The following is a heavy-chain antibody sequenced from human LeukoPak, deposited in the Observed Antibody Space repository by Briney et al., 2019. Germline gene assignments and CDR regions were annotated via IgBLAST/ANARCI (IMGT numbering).Heavy chain of an antibody. CDR3: ASDYGDSTYYYYGMDV. Sequence: GGSLRLSCAASGFTVSSNYMSWVRQVPGKGLEWVSVIYSGGSTYYADSVKGRFTISRDNSKNTLYLQMNSLRAEGTAVYYCASDYGDSTYYYYGMDVWGQGTTVTVSS. D-gene: IGHD4-17*01. CDR2: IYSGGST. V-gene: IGHV3-53*01. CDR1: GFTVSSNY. J-gene: IGHJ6*02.